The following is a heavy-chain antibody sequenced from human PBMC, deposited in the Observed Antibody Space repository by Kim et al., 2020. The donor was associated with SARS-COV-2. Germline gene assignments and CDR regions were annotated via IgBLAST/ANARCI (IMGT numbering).Heavy chain of an antibody. J-gene: IGHJ4*02. CDR1: GGSFSGYY. D-gene: IGHD3-22*01. CDR2: INHSGST. Sequence: SETLSLTCAVYGGSFSGYYWSWIRQPPGKGLEWIGEINHSGSTNYNPSLKSRVTISVDTSKNQFSLKLSSVTAADTAVYYCARGSSNDSTLTDWGQGTLVTVSS. CDR3: ARGSSNDSTLTD. V-gene: IGHV4-34*01.